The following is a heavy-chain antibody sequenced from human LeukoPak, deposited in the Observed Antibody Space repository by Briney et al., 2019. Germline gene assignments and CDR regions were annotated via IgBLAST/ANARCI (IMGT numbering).Heavy chain of an antibody. D-gene: IGHD3-3*01. CDR1: GFTFSSYG. J-gene: IGHJ3*02. Sequence: PGGSLRLSCAASGFTFSSYGMHWVRQAPGKGLEWVAVISYDGSNKYYADSVKGRFTISRDNSKNTLYLQMNSLRAEDTAVYYCARSITIFGVVMLDAFDIWGQGTMVTVSS. CDR3: ARSITIFGVVMLDAFDI. V-gene: IGHV3-30*03. CDR2: ISYDGSNK.